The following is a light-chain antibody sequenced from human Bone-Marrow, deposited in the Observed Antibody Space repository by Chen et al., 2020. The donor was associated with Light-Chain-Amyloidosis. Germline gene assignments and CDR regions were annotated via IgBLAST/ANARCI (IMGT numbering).Light chain of an antibody. CDR2: RDT. J-gene: IGLJ2*01. Sequence: SYELPQPPSVSVSPGQTARITCSGDDLPTKYAYWYQQKPGQAPVLVIHRDTERPSGISERFSVSRSGTTATLTISGVQAEDEADYHGQSADSSGTYEVIFGGGTKLTVL. CDR1: DLPTKY. V-gene: IGLV3-25*03. CDR3: QSADSSGTYEVI.